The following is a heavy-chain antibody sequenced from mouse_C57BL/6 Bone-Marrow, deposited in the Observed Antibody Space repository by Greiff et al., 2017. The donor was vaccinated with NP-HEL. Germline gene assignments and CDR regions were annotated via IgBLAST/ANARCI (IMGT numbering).Heavy chain of an antibody. Sequence: EVMLVESEGGLVQPGSSMKLSCTASGFTFSDYYMAWVRQVPEKGLEWVANINYDGSSTYYLDSLKSRFIISRDNAKNILYLQMSSLKSEDTATYYCARAYGSSYVAMDYWGQGTSVTVSS. CDR3: ARAYGSSYVAMDY. D-gene: IGHD1-1*01. J-gene: IGHJ4*01. CDR1: GFTFSDYY. V-gene: IGHV5-16*01. CDR2: INYDGSST.